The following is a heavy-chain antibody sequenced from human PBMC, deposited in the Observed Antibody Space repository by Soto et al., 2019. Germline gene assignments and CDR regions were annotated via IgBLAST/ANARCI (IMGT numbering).Heavy chain of an antibody. CDR1: GFTFSSYA. J-gene: IGHJ4*02. Sequence: EVQLLESGGGLVQPGGSLRLSCAASGFTFSSYAMSWVRQAPGKGLEWVSAISGSGGSTYYADSVKGRFTISRDNSKNALYLQMNSLRAEDTAVYYCAKDNGGGYDWGYWGQGTLVTVSS. CDR3: AKDNGGGYDWGY. V-gene: IGHV3-23*01. CDR2: ISGSGGST. D-gene: IGHD5-12*01.